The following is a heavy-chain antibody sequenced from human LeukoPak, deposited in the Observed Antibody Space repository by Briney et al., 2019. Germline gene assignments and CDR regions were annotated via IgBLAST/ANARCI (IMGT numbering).Heavy chain of an antibody. Sequence: SETLSLTCTVSGGSISSGSYYWSWIRQPAGKGLEWIGRIYTSGSTNYNPSLKSRVTISVDTSKNQFSLKLSSVTAADTAVYYCARGIAAAGSDNYFDYWGQGTLVTVPS. J-gene: IGHJ4*02. CDR1: GGSISSGSYY. D-gene: IGHD6-13*01. V-gene: IGHV4-61*02. CDR2: IYTSGST. CDR3: ARGIAAAGSDNYFDY.